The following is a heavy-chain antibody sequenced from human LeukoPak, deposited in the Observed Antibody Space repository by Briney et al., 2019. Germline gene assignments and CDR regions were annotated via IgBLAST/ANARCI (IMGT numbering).Heavy chain of an antibody. CDR3: ARDIGARRLDF. Sequence: PGRSLRLSCAASGLTFRNHGMHWVRQAPGKGLEWVAVIWYDGSNQYYSDSVKGRFTISRDNSKNTLDLQMNSLRAEDTAVYYCARDIGARRLDFWGQGTLVTVSS. CDR1: GLTFRNHG. D-gene: IGHD6-6*01. V-gene: IGHV3-33*01. CDR2: IWYDGSNQ. J-gene: IGHJ4*02.